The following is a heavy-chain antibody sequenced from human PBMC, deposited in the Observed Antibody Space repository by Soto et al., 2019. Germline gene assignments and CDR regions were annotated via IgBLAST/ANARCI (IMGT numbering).Heavy chain of an antibody. V-gene: IGHV3-23*01. CDR2: ISGSGGST. J-gene: IGHJ4*02. Sequence: GESLKISCAASGFTFSSYAMSWVRQAPGKGLEWVSAISGSGGSTYYADSVKGRFTISRDNSKNTLYLQMNSLRAEDTAVYYCAKDIQLWLSSPDYWGQGTLVTVSS. D-gene: IGHD5-18*01. CDR3: AKDIQLWLSSPDY. CDR1: GFTFSSYA.